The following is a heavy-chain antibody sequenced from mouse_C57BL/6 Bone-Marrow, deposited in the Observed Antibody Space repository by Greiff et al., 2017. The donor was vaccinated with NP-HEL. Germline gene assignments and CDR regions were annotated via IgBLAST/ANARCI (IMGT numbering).Heavy chain of an antibody. V-gene: IGHV1-64*01. J-gene: IGHJ4*01. CDR2: IHPNSGST. CDR3: AGYTTVASGAMDY. CDR1: GYTFTSYW. D-gene: IGHD1-1*01. Sequence: VQLQQPGAELVKPGASVKLSCKASGYTFTSYWMHWVKQRPGQGLEWIGMIHPNSGSTNYNEKFKSKATLTVDKSSSTAYMQISSLTSEDSAVYYCAGYTTVASGAMDYWGQGTSVTVSS.